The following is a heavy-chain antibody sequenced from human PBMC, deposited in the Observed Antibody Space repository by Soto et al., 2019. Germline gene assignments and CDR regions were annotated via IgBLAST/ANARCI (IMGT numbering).Heavy chain of an antibody. CDR2: IYYIGST. D-gene: IGHD2-15*01. J-gene: IGHJ2*01. V-gene: IGHV4-59*01. Sequence: QVQLQESGPGLVKPSETLPLTCTVSGGSISRYYWSWIRQPPGKGLEWIGYIYYIGSTNYNPSLKSRVTISVDTSKNRFSLELSSVTAADTAVYYCARAQEDENYWYFDLWGRGTLVTVSS. CDR1: GGSISRYY. CDR3: ARAQEDENYWYFDL.